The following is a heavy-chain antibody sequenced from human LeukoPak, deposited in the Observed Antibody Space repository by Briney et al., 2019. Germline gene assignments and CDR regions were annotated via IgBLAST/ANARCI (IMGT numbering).Heavy chain of an antibody. D-gene: IGHD6-13*01. Sequence: SETLSLTCVVSGGSISSGNWWSWVRQPPGKGLEWVGEIYHSGSTNYNPSLKSRVTISVDKSKNQFSLKLSSVTAADTAVYYCARMEGSAGTIDYWGQGTLVTVFS. CDR3: ARMEGSAGTIDY. CDR1: GGSISSGNW. CDR2: IYHSGST. V-gene: IGHV4-4*02. J-gene: IGHJ4*02.